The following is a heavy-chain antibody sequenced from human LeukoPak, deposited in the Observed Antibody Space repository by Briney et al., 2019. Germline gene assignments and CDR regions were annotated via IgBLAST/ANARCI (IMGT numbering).Heavy chain of an antibody. J-gene: IGHJ4*02. D-gene: IGHD6-13*01. CDR1: GFTFGDYA. CDR2: IRSKAYGGTT. Sequence: PGGFLRLSCTASGFTFGDYAMSWVRQAPGKGLEWVGFIRSKAYGGTTEYAASVKGRFTISRDDSKSIAYLQMNSLKTEDTAVYYCTRSAAGIDYWGQGTLVTVSS. CDR3: TRSAAGIDY. V-gene: IGHV3-49*04.